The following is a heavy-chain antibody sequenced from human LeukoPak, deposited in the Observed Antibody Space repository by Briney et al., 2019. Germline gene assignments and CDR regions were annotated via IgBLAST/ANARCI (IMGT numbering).Heavy chain of an antibody. Sequence: GGSLRLSCAASGFTFSIYGMHWVRQAPGKGLEWVAVISYDGSNKYYADSVKGRFTISRDNSKNTLYLQMNSLRAEDTAVYYCARDGTGTTLYYYYGMDVWGQGTTVTVSS. J-gene: IGHJ6*02. V-gene: IGHV3-30*03. CDR1: GFTFSIYG. CDR3: ARDGTGTTLYYYYGMDV. CDR2: ISYDGSNK. D-gene: IGHD1-7*01.